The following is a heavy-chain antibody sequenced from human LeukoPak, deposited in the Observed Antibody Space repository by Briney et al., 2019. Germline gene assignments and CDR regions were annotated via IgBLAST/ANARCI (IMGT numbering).Heavy chain of an antibody. J-gene: IGHJ2*01. CDR1: GGSISSYY. Sequence: PSEALSLTCTVSGGSISSYYWSWIRQPPGKGLEWIGYIYYSGSTNYNPSLKSRVTISVDTPKNQFSLKLSSVTAADTAVYYCARTSTHWYFDLWGRGTLVTVSS. D-gene: IGHD2/OR15-2a*01. V-gene: IGHV4-59*01. CDR3: ARTSTHWYFDL. CDR2: IYYSGST.